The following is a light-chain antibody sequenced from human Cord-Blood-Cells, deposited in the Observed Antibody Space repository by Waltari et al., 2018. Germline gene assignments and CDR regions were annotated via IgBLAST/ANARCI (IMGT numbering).Light chain of an antibody. CDR3: QQYGSSPRT. CDR1: QSFSSSY. V-gene: IGKV3-20*01. Sequence: EIVLTQPPGTLSLSPGERATLPCRASQSFSSSYLAWYLQKPGQAPRLLIYGASSSATGIPDRFSGSGSGTDFTLTISRLEPEDFAVYYGQQYGSSPRTFGQGTKVEIK. CDR2: GAS. J-gene: IGKJ1*01.